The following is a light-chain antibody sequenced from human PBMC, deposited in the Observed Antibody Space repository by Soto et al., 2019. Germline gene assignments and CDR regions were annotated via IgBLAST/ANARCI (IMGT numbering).Light chain of an antibody. J-gene: IGLJ2*01. Sequence: QSALTQPASVSGSPGQSITISCTGTITDVGSSNYVSWYKQHPGKAPKLMIYDVSNRPSGVSNRFSGSKSGNTASLTISGRQAEDEADYYCSSYTTTSTWVFGGGTKLTVL. V-gene: IGLV2-14*01. CDR1: ITDVGSSNY. CDR3: SSYTTTSTWV. CDR2: DVS.